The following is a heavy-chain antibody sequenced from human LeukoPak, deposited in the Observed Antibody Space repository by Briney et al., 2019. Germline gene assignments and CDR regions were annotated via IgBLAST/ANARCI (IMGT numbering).Heavy chain of an antibody. Sequence: GASVKVFCKASGGTFSSYAISWVRQAPGQGLEWMGGIIPIFGTANYAQKFQGRVTITADESTSTAYMELSSLRSEDTAVYYCARFKGDDGDYMQYYFDYWGQGTLVTVSS. CDR3: ARFKGDDGDYMQYYFDY. D-gene: IGHD4-17*01. CDR2: IIPIFGTA. CDR1: GGTFSSYA. J-gene: IGHJ4*02. V-gene: IGHV1-69*13.